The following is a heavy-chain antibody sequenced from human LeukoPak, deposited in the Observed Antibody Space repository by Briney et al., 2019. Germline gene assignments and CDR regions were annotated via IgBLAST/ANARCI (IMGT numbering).Heavy chain of an antibody. CDR3: ARVVGYCSGGSCPAHSYDAFDI. J-gene: IGHJ3*02. Sequence: GGSLRLSCAASGFTFSSYEMNWVRQAPGKGLEWVSYISSSGSTIYYADSVKGRFTISRDNAKNSLYLQMNSLRAEDTAVYYCARVVGYCSGGSCPAHSYDAFDIWGQGTMVTVSS. CDR1: GFTFSSYE. CDR2: ISSSGSTI. D-gene: IGHD2-15*01. V-gene: IGHV3-48*03.